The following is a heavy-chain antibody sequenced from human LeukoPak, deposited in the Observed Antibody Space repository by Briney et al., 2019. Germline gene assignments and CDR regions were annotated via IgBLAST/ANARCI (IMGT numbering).Heavy chain of an antibody. CDR1: GYSFSDHY. CDR3: ARRTSDQYCSSTSCYTGWFDP. Sequence: ASVKVSCKASGYSFSDHYIHWVRQARGQGLEWMGWINPNSGGTNYAQKFQGRVTMTRDTSISTAYMELSRLRSDDTAVYYCARRTSDQYCSSTSCYTGWFDPWGQGTLVTVSS. V-gene: IGHV1-2*02. D-gene: IGHD2-2*02. CDR2: INPNSGGT. J-gene: IGHJ5*02.